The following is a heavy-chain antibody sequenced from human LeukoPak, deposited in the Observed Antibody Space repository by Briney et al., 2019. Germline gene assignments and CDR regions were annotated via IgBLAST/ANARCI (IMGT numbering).Heavy chain of an antibody. Sequence: SETLSLTCTVSGGSISSSSYYWGWIRQPPGKGLGWIGSIYYSGSTYYNPSLKSRVTISVDTSKNQFSLKLSSVTAADTAVYYCAKLSGSYSAYFDYWGQGTLVTVSS. CDR1: GGSISSSSYY. CDR3: AKLSGSYSAYFDY. J-gene: IGHJ4*02. D-gene: IGHD3-10*01. CDR2: IYYSGST. V-gene: IGHV4-39*01.